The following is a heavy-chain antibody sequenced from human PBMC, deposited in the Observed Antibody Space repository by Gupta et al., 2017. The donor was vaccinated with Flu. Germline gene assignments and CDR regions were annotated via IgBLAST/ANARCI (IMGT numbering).Heavy chain of an antibody. CDR1: GFPFSSYA. CDR2: ISGSGGST. D-gene: IGHD1-26*01. J-gene: IGHJ3*02. V-gene: IGHV3-23*01. CDR3: AKEGLGSEPKAPRGAFDI. Sequence: EVQLLESGGGLVQPGGSLRLSCAASGFPFSSYAMSWVRQAPGKGLEWVSAISGSGGSTYYADSVKGRFTISRDNSKNTLYLQMNSLRAEDTAVYYCAKEGLGSEPKAPRGAFDIWGQGTMVTVSS.